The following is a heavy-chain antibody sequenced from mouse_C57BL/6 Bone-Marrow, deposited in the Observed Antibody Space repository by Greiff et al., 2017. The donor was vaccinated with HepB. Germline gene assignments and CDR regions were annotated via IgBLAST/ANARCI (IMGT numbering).Heavy chain of an antibody. CDR3: ARWNYGSSLYYYAMDY. Sequence: EVMLVESGGGLVKPGGSLKLSCAASGFTFSDYGMHWVRQAPEKGLEWVAYISSGSSTIYYADTVKGRFTISRDNAKNTLFLQMTSLRSEDTAMYYCARWNYGSSLYYYAMDYWGQGTSVTVSS. D-gene: IGHD1-1*01. CDR1: GFTFSDYG. V-gene: IGHV5-17*01. CDR2: ISSGSSTI. J-gene: IGHJ4*01.